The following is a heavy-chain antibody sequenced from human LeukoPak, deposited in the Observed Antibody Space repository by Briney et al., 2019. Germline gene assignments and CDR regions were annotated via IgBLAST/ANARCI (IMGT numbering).Heavy chain of an antibody. CDR1: GGSISSGSYY. Sequence: SQTLSLTCTVSGGSISSGSYYWSWIRQPAGKGLEWIGRIYTSGSTNYNPSLKSRVTISVDTSKNQFSLKLSSVTAADTAVYYCARDSATYYYDSSGYPNWGQGTLVTVSS. CDR2: IYTSGST. CDR3: ARDSATYYYDSSGYPN. J-gene: IGHJ4*02. D-gene: IGHD3-22*01. V-gene: IGHV4-61*02.